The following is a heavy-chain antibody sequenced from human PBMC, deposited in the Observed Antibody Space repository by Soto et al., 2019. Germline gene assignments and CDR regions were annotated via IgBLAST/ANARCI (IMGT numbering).Heavy chain of an antibody. CDR1: GFTFSDYY. J-gene: IGHJ4*02. CDR3: ARSYYYDSSHFDY. Sequence: QVPLVESGGGLVKPGGSLRLSCAASGFTFSDYYMTWIRQAPGKGLEWVSYITSSGTTIYYADSVKCRFTISRDNAKNSLYLQMNSLRAEDTAVYYCARSYYYDSSHFDYWGQGTLVTVSS. D-gene: IGHD3-22*01. V-gene: IGHV3-11*01. CDR2: ITSSGTTI.